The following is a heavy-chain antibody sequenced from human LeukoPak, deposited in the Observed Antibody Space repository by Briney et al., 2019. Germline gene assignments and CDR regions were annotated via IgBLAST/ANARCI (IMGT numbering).Heavy chain of an antibody. V-gene: IGHV3-9*03. Sequence: QPGGSLRLSCAASGFTFSSYAMHWVRQAPGKGLEWVSGISWNSGSIGYADSVKGRFTISRDNAKNSLYLQMNSLRAEDMALYYCAKDGFGGEYSSSSHMDVWGKGTTVTVSS. J-gene: IGHJ6*03. CDR1: GFTFSSYA. CDR3: AKDGFGGEYSSSSHMDV. D-gene: IGHD6-6*01. CDR2: ISWNSGSI.